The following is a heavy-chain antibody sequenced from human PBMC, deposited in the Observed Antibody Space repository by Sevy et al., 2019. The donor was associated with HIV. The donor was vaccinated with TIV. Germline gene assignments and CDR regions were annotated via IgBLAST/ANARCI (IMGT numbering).Heavy chain of an antibody. V-gene: IGHV3-30*18. D-gene: IGHD6-19*01. CDR3: AKGGQWLVRDWLDP. J-gene: IGHJ5*02. CDR1: GFTFSSYG. CDR2: ISYDGSNK. Sequence: GGALRLSCAASGFTFSSYGMHWVRQAPGKGLDWVTVISYDGSNKYYADSVKGRFTISRDNSKNTLYLQMNSLRVEDTAVYYCAKGGQWLVRDWLDPWGQGTLVTVSS.